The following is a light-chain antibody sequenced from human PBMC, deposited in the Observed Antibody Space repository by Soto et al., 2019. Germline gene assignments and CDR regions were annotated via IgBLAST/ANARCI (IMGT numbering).Light chain of an antibody. CDR1: SSDVGSYNR. V-gene: IGLV2-18*02. CDR3: SSYTSTSTYV. J-gene: IGLJ1*01. Sequence: LTQPPSVSGSPGQSVTISCTGTSSDVGSYNRVSWYQQPPGTAPKLMIYEVSNRPSGVPDRFSGSKSGNTASLTISGLQAEDEADYYCSSYTSTSTYVFGTGTKVTVL. CDR2: EVS.